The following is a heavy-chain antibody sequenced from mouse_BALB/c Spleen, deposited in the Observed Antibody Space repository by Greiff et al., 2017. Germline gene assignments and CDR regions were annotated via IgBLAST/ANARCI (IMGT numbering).Heavy chain of an antibody. CDR1: GFTFSSYA. Sequence: EVQLVESGGGLVKPGGSLKLSCAASGFTFSSYAMSWVRQTPEKRLEWVATISSGGSYTYYPDSVKGRFTISRDNARNILYLQMSSLRSEDTAMYYCARGPPFAYWGQGTLVTVSA. CDR3: ARGPPFAY. V-gene: IGHV5-9-3*01. J-gene: IGHJ3*01. CDR2: ISSGGSYT.